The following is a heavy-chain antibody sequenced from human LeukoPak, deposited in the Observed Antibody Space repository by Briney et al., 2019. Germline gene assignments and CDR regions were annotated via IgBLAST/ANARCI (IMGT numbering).Heavy chain of an antibody. Sequence: ASVKVSCKASGYTFTGYCMHWVRQAPGQGLEWMGWTNPNSGGTNYAQKFQGRVTMTRDTSISTAYMELSRLRSDDTAVYYCARDGALNYYDSSGYPASWGQGTLVTVSS. J-gene: IGHJ4*02. CDR3: ARDGALNYYDSSGYPAS. CDR2: TNPNSGGT. D-gene: IGHD3-22*01. CDR1: GYTFTGYC. V-gene: IGHV1-2*02.